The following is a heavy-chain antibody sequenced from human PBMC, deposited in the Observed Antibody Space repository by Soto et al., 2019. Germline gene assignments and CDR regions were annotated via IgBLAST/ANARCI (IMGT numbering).Heavy chain of an antibody. J-gene: IGHJ4*02. CDR3: ARVRDYGSGTYYFDY. V-gene: IGHV4-31*02. Sequence: YWIGWVRQHPGKGLEWIGYIYYSGSTYYNPSLKSRVTISVDTSKNQFSLKLSSVTAADTAVYYCARVRDYGSGTYYFDYWGQGTLVTVSS. CDR1: Y. CDR2: IYYSGST. D-gene: IGHD3-10*01.